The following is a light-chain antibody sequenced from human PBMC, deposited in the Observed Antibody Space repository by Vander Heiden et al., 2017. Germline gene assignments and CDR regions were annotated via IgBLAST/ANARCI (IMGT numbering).Light chain of an antibody. V-gene: IGKV1-5*03. Sequence: DIQMTQSPSTLPASVGDRVTITCRASQSISTWLAWYQQKPGKAPKLLIYKASSLESGVPSRFSGSGSGTEFTLTISSLQPDDFATYYCQLYNDYSWTFGQGTKVEIK. J-gene: IGKJ1*01. CDR2: KAS. CDR1: QSISTW. CDR3: QLYNDYSWT.